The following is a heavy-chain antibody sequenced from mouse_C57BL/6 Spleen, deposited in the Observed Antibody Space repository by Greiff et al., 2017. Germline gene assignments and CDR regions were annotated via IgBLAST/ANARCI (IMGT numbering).Heavy chain of an antibody. V-gene: IGHV1-22*01. D-gene: IGHD2-12*01. CDR3: ARSYYSCFAWFAY. Sequence: VHVKQSGPELVKPGASVKMSCKASGYTFTDYNMHWVKQSHGKSLEWIGYINPNNGGTSYNQKFKGKATLTVNKSSSTAYMKLRSLTSEDSAVYYCARSYYSCFAWFAYWGQGTLVTVSA. CDR1: GYTFTDYN. CDR2: INPNNGGT. J-gene: IGHJ3*01.